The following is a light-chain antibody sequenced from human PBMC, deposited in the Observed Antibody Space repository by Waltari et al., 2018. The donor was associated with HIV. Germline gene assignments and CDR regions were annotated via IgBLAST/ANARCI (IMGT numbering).Light chain of an antibody. CDR1: SSNIRARSHFD. Sequence: QSVLTQPPSVSGAPGQRVPISCTGSSSNIRARSHFDVHWYQQLPGTAPKLPMYGNNNRPSGVPDRFSGSKSGTSASLAITGLQAEDEAHYYCQSYDRSLRGSVFGGGTKLTVL. J-gene: IGLJ3*02. CDR3: QSYDRSLRGSV. V-gene: IGLV1-40*01. CDR2: GNN.